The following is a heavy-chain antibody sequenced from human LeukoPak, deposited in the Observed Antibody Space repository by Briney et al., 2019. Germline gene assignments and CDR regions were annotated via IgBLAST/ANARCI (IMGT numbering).Heavy chain of an antibody. CDR2: ISSSGSTI. CDR3: ARDMGRGWQPSGS. J-gene: IGHJ5*02. Sequence: QTGGSLRLSCAASGFTFSSYEMNWVRQAPGKGLEWVSYISSSGSTIYYADSVKGRFTISRDNAKNSLYLQMNSLRAEDTAVYYCARDMGRGWQPSGSWGQGTLVTVSS. D-gene: IGHD3-10*01. V-gene: IGHV3-48*03. CDR1: GFTFSSYE.